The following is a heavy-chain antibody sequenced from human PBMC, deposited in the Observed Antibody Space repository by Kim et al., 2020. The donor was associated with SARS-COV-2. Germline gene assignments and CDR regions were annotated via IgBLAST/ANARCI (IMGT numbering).Heavy chain of an antibody. J-gene: IGHJ6*02. CDR1: GFTFSSYW. D-gene: IGHD3-22*01. Sequence: GGSLRLSCAASGFTFSSYWMHWVRQAPGKGLVCVSRINSDGSSTSYADSVKGRFTISRDNAKNTLYLQMNSLRAEDTAVYYCARDHPADITRIGVVTNGMDVWGQGTTDIV. CDR3: ARDHPADITRIGVVTNGMDV. V-gene: IGHV3-74*01. CDR2: INSDGSST.